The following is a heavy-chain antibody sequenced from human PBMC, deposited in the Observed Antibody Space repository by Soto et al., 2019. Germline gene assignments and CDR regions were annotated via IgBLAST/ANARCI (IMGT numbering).Heavy chain of an antibody. CDR1: RGYVNTFH. CDR2: IFPNGNT. V-gene: IGHV4-4*07. CDR3: ARGDHFDSSGPFDP. Sequence: SETLSLTCTVSRGYVNTFHWSWVRQPAGKGLEWIGRIFPNGNTDYSPSLKSRVTLSVDTSKNHFSLKLSSVTAADTAVYYCARGDHFDSSGPFDPWGQGTLVTSPQ. D-gene: IGHD3-22*01. J-gene: IGHJ5*02.